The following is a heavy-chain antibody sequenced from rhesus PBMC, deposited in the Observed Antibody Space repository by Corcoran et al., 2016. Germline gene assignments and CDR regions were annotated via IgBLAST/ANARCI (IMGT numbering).Heavy chain of an antibody. D-gene: IGHD3-3*01. Sequence: EVQLVESGGGLAKPGGSLRLSCAASGFTFSSYWMNWVRQTPGKGLEWYSDIYSGGGSKYYADSGKGRFTSSRNNAKNTLCLQMNSLRAEDTAVYYCAKDLGRYGLDSWGQGVVVTVSS. CDR3: AKDLGRYGLDS. J-gene: IGHJ6*01. V-gene: IGHV3S42*01. CDR1: GFTFSSYW. CDR2: IYSGGGSK.